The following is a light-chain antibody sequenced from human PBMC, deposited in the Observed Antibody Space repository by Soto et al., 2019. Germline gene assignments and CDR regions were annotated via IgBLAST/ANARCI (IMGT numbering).Light chain of an antibody. Sequence: DIQMTQSLSSLSASVGDSVTITCRASQSISNSLSWYQQKPGKAPKFLLYVASTLQRGVPSRFSGSGSGTDFTLTISSLQPEDFATYYCQQTFSPPYTCGQGTKLEIK. CDR2: VAS. V-gene: IGKV1-39*01. J-gene: IGKJ2*01. CDR3: QQTFSPPYT. CDR1: QSISNS.